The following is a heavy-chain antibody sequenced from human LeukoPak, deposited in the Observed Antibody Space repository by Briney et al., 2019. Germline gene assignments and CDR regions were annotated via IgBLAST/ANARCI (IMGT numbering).Heavy chain of an antibody. CDR3: TSVTAAV. Sequence: PGGSLRLSCAASGFTFSSYEMNWVRQAPGKGLVWVSRTISDGTSTNYADSVKGRFTISRDNAKNTLYLQMSSLRAEDTAVYYCTSVTAAVWGQGTLVSVSS. D-gene: IGHD6-13*01. J-gene: IGHJ4*02. CDR1: GFTFSSYE. CDR2: TISDGTST. V-gene: IGHV3-74*01.